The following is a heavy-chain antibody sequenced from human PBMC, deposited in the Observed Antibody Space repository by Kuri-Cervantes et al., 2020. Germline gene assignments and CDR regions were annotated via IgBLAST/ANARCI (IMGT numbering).Heavy chain of an antibody. CDR1: GFSFSTYS. CDR3: AKDMILLAVAGQRAIDY. V-gene: IGHV3-48*01. CDR2: ISSRSSTI. Sequence: GESLKISCSASGFSFSTYSMKWVRQAPGKGLESVSYISSRSSTIYYADSVKGRFTISRDNSKNTLYLQMNSLRAEDTAVYYCAKDMILLAVAGQRAIDYWGQGTLVTVSS. D-gene: IGHD6-19*01. J-gene: IGHJ4*02.